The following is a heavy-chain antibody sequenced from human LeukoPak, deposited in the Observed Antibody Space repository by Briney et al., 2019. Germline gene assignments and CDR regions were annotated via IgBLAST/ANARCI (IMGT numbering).Heavy chain of an antibody. CDR2: ISGSGGST. D-gene: IGHD2-2*01. CDR1: GFTFSSYA. CDR3: ARSGRYRGIVVVPAAAEYFQH. V-gene: IGHV3-23*01. J-gene: IGHJ1*01. Sequence: GGSLRLSCAASGFTFSSYAMSWVRQAPGKGLEWVSAISGSGGSTYYADSVKGRFTISRDNSKNTLYLQMNSLRAEDTAVYYCARSGRYRGIVVVPAAAEYFQHWGQGTLVTVSS.